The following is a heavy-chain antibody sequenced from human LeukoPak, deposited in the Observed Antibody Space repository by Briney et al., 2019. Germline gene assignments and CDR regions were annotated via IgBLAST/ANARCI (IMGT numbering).Heavy chain of an antibody. J-gene: IGHJ5*01. D-gene: IGHD3-22*01. Sequence: GESLKISCEASGYRFTTYWIAWVRQMPGKGLEWMGIIYPGDSDTRYSPSFQGQVTISADKSISTAYLQWSSLTASDTAMYYCARSPDDYYYDSSGYFDFWGQGTLVTVSS. CDR3: ARSPDDYYYDSSGYFDF. CDR2: IYPGDSDT. CDR1: GYRFTTYW. V-gene: IGHV5-51*01.